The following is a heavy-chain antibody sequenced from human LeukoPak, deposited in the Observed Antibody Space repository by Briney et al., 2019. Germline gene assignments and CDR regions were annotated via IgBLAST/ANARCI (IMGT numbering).Heavy chain of an antibody. CDR1: GFTFSSYW. CDR2: IKQDESEK. V-gene: IGHV3-7*01. D-gene: IGHD1-26*01. Sequence: GGSLRLSCAASGFTFSSYWMSWVRQAPGKGLEWVANIKQDESEKYYVDSVKGRFSISRDNAKNSLYLQMNSLRAEDTAVYYCARDPYSGSYGNYYYYFMDVWGKGTTVTISS. CDR3: ARDPYSGSYGNYYYYFMDV. J-gene: IGHJ6*03.